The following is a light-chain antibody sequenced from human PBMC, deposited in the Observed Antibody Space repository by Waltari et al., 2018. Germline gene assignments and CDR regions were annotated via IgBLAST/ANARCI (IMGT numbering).Light chain of an antibody. J-gene: IGLJ2*01. CDR1: DIGSKS. Sequence: SFVLTQPPSVSVATGKTARITCGGNDIGSKSEHWYQQKPGQAPLLVIYYDSDRPSGIPERFSGSNSGNTATLTISRVEAGDEADYYCQVWDSYGDHLVVFGGGTNLSVV. CDR3: QVWDSYGDHLVV. CDR2: YDS. V-gene: IGLV3-21*01.